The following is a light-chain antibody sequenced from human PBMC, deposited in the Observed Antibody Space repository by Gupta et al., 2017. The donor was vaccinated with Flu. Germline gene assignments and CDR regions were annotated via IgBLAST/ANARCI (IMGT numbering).Light chain of an antibody. J-gene: IGLJ3*02. Sequence: GAGYDVHWYQQLPGTAPNLLIFATTHRPSGVPDRFSGSKSVTSASLAISGLQAADAADYYCQSYERGLAGRGLLGGGTKLTVL. CDR1: GAGYD. V-gene: IGLV1-40*01. CDR2: ATT. CDR3: QSYERGLAGRGL.